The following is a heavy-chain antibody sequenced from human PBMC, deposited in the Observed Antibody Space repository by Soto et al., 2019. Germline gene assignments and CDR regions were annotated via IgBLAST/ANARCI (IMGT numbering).Heavy chain of an antibody. J-gene: IGHJ4*02. CDR3: ARLSANSSGNYFSFDY. V-gene: IGHV4-39*01. CDR1: GGSISSSSYY. Sequence: PSETLSLTCTVSGGSISSSSYYWAWIRQPPGKGLEWIGSIYYSGSTYYNPSLKSRVTISVDTSQNQFSQKLSSVTAADTAVYYCARLSANSSGNYFSFDYWGQGTLVTVSS. D-gene: IGHD1-26*01. CDR2: IYYSGST.